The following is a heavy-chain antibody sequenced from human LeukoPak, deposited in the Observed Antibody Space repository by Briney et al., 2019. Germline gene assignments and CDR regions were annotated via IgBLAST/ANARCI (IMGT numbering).Heavy chain of an antibody. CDR3: ARDSGLVGATTLDY. CDR2: ISSSGSTI. CDR1: GFPFSDYY. Sequence: GSLRLSCGASGFPFSDYYMSWVRQAPGKGLEWVSYISSSGSTIYYADSAKGRFTISRDNAKNSLYLQMNSLRAEDTAVYYCARDSGLVGATTLDYWGQGTLVTVSS. V-gene: IGHV3-11*01. D-gene: IGHD1-26*01. J-gene: IGHJ4*02.